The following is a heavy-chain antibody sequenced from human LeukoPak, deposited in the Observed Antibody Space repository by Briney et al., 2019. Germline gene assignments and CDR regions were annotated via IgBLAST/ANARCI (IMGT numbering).Heavy chain of an antibody. CDR1: GFTFDDYA. V-gene: IGHV3-43*02. CDR2: ISGDGGST. D-gene: IGHD2-15*01. CDR3: AKDDGYCSGGSCYDDAFDI. Sequence: GGSLRLSCAASGFTFDDYAMHWVRQAPGKGLEWVSLISGDGGSTYYADSVKGRFTISRDNSKNSLYLQMNSLRTEDTALYYCAKDDGYCSGGSCYDDAFDIWGQGTMVTASS. J-gene: IGHJ3*02.